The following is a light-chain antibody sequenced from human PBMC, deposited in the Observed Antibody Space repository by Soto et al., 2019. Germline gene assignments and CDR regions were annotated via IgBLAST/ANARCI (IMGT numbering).Light chain of an antibody. CDR2: GAS. J-gene: IGKJ2*01. CDR1: QSVSSN. V-gene: IGKV3-15*01. Sequence: EVVMTQSPATLTVSPGERATLSCRASQSVSSNLAWYQQKPGQAPRLLIYGASTRATGIPARFSGSGSGTEFTLTITSLQSEDLAIYYCQQYNNWPPITFGQGTKLEI. CDR3: QQYNNWPPIT.